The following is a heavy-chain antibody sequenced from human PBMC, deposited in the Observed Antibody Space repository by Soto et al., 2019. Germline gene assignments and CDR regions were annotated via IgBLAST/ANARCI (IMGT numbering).Heavy chain of an antibody. CDR1: GFTFSSYA. Sequence: GGSLRLSCAASGFTFSSYAMSWVRQAPGKGLEWVSAISGSGGSTYYADSVMGRFTISRDNSKNTLYLQMNSLRAEDTAVYYCAKDVEGIVVVVADTGGYFDYWGQGTLVTVSS. CDR2: ISGSGGST. J-gene: IGHJ4*02. V-gene: IGHV3-23*01. CDR3: AKDVEGIVVVVADTGGYFDY. D-gene: IGHD2-15*01.